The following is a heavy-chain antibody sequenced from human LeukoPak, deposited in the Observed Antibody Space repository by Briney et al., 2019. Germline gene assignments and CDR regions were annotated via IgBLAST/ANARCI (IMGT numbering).Heavy chain of an antibody. Sequence: GGSLRLSCAASGFTFNNYGMHWVRQAPGKGLEWVAFIRYNGNSQYYADSVKGRFTISRDNSKNTLYLQMNSLKGDDTAVYYCAKDSAFYYIDVWGKGTTVIISS. CDR2: IRYNGNSQ. CDR1: GFTFNNYG. V-gene: IGHV3-30*02. J-gene: IGHJ6*03. CDR3: AKDSAFYYIDV. D-gene: IGHD3-10*01.